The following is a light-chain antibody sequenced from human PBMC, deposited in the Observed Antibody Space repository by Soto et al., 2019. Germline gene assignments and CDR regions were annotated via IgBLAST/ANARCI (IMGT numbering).Light chain of an antibody. Sequence: QSVLTQPPSASVTPGQRISISCSGRTSNIVSNIVAWYQHLPGTAPKLLIYNNNQRPSGVPDRFFGSKSGSSASLAISGLQPDDESHYYCAAWEDTLNGLVFGGGTKLTVL. V-gene: IGLV1-44*01. CDR2: NNN. J-gene: IGLJ3*02. CDR1: TSNIVSNI. CDR3: AAWEDTLNGLV.